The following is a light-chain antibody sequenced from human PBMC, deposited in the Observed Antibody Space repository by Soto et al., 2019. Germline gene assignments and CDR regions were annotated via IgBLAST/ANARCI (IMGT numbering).Light chain of an antibody. CDR1: QSVGSF. CDR2: GAS. Sequence: EKVMTQSPATLSMSPGERATLSCRASQSVGSFLAWYQQKPGQAPRLLIYGASTRATGIPARFSGSGSGTDFTLTISSLQAEDFAVYYWQQYTNWPSWTFGQGTKVE. V-gene: IGKV3-15*01. CDR3: QQYTNWPSWT. J-gene: IGKJ1*01.